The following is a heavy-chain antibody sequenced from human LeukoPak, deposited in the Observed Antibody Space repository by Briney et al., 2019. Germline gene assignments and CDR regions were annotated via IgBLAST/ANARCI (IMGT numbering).Heavy chain of an antibody. J-gene: IGHJ4*02. D-gene: IGHD3-16*01. CDR1: GFTFSSYW. CDR3: ASRPRGTYFFDH. Sequence: QPGGPLRLSCAASGFTFSSYWMHWVRQAPGKGLVWVSRINSDGSSTDYADSVKGRFTISRDNAKNTLYLQMNSLTAEDTAVYYCASRPRGTYFFDHWGQGTLVTVSS. V-gene: IGHV3-74*01. CDR2: INSDGSST.